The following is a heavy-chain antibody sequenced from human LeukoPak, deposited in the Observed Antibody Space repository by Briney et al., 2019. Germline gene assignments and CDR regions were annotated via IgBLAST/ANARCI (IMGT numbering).Heavy chain of an antibody. CDR3: TTAFGYSRD. Sequence: SETLSLTCAVSGGSLSSSWWSWVRPPPGKGREWIGELSHSGTTNYNPSFKSRVSITVDKSKIQFSLELSSVAAADTAVYYGTTAFGYSRDWGQGTLVTVSS. V-gene: IGHV4-4*02. CDR1: GGSLSSSW. J-gene: IGHJ4*02. CDR2: LSHSGTT. D-gene: IGHD6-13*01.